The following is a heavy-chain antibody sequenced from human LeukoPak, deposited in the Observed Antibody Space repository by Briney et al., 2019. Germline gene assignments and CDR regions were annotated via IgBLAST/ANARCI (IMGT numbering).Heavy chain of an antibody. CDR2: ISAYNGNT. J-gene: IGHJ3*02. CDR1: GYTFTSYG. V-gene: IGHV1-18*01. D-gene: IGHD3-22*01. CDR3: ARDREYDSSGWEAFDI. Sequence: ASVKVSCRASGYTFTSYGISWVRQAPGQGLEWMGWISAYNGNTNYAQKLQGRVTMTTDTSTSTAYMELRSLRSDDTAVYYCARDREYDSSGWEAFDIWGQGTMVTVSS.